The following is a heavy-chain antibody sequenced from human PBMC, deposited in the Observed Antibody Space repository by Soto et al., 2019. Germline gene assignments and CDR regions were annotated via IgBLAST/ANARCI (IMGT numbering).Heavy chain of an antibody. J-gene: IGHJ6*03. V-gene: IGHV3-64*01. CDR1: GFTLSGYA. CDR2: ISSNGVGT. D-gene: IGHD6-6*01. Sequence: EVQLAESGGGLAQPGGSLRLSCAASGFTLSGYAMDWVRQAPGKGLEYVSGISSNGVGTYYANSVQGRFTISRDNSKNTVYLQMGSLRPEGMAVYYCARRARPDFYYMAVWGKGTTVTVSS. CDR3: ARRARPDFYYMAV.